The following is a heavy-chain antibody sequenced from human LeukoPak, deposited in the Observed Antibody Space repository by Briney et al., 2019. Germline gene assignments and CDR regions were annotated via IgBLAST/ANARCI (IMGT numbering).Heavy chain of an antibody. D-gene: IGHD6-25*01. Sequence: SSETLSLTCTVSGGSVSSYYWSWIRQPPGQGLEWIGYIYYTGSTNFKPSLKSRVTISVDTSKNQISLNLRSVTAADTAVYYCARHSGRGSAFDIWGQGTRVTVSS. CDR1: GGSVSSYY. CDR3: ARHSGRGSAFDI. CDR2: IYYTGST. J-gene: IGHJ3*02. V-gene: IGHV4-59*08.